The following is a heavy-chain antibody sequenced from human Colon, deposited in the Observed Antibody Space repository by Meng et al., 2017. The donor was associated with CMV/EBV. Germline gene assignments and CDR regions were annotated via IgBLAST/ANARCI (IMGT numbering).Heavy chain of an antibody. CDR1: GYTLTGYF. J-gene: IGHJ4*02. Sequence: QLVHSGDGVKNPGATVNVSCKASGYTLTGYFMYWVRQAPGQGLEWMGSINPNSGGTNYAQKFQGRVTMTRDTSINTAYMDLSRLRSDDTAVYYCATVSGGDFDYWGQGTLVTVSS. CDR2: INPNSGGT. D-gene: IGHD1-26*01. V-gene: IGHV1-2*02. CDR3: ATVSGGDFDY.